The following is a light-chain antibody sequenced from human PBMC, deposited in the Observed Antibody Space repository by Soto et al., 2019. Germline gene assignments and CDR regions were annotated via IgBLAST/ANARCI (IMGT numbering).Light chain of an antibody. V-gene: IGKV1-6*01. Sequence: AIQMTQSPSSLSASVGDRVTIICRASQGIRNDLGWYQQRPGKAPKLLIYATSNLQSGVPSRFSGSRSGTDFTLTISSLQPEDFATYYCLQEYSYPRTFGQGTKVEIK. CDR3: LQEYSYPRT. CDR2: ATS. CDR1: QGIRND. J-gene: IGKJ1*01.